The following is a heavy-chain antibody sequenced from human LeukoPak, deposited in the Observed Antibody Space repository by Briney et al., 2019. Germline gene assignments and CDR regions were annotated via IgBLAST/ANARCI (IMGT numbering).Heavy chain of an antibody. CDR1: GFTFSSYA. D-gene: IGHD3-16*02. Sequence: GGSLRLSCAASGFTFSSYAMHWVRQAPGKGLEWVAVISYDGSNKYYADSVKGRFTISRDNSKNTLYLQMNSLRAEDTAVYYCARDFWGSYRSELDYWGQGTLVTVSS. V-gene: IGHV3-30*04. CDR2: ISYDGSNK. J-gene: IGHJ4*02. CDR3: ARDFWGSYRSELDY.